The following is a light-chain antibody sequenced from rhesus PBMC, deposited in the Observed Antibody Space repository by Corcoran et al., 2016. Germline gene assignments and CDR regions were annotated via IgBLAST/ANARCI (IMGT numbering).Light chain of an antibody. J-gene: IGKJ1*01. CDR1: QGISSY. CDR2: YAT. V-gene: IGKV1-25*01. Sequence: DIQMTQSPSSVSAFAGDRVTITCRASQGISSYLAWYRQKPGKAPKLLIYYATTLQSGVPSRFSGSGSGTEFTLPISRLQPEDFATYYCQQNNSLPPTFGQGTKVEIK. CDR3: QQNNSLPPT.